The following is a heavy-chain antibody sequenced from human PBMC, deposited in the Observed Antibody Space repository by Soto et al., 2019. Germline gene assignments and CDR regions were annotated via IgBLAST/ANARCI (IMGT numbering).Heavy chain of an antibody. D-gene: IGHD1-1*01. Sequence: GGSLRLSCTDSGFTFSSHNMNWVRQAPGKGLEWVSYIDASSSTSYYADSVKGRFTISRDNAKKSVYLQMNSLRVEDTAVFYCARFAFNSRFDFWGQGTLVTVSS. CDR3: ARFAFNSRFDF. CDR1: GFTFSSHN. CDR2: IDASSSTS. J-gene: IGHJ4*02. V-gene: IGHV3-48*01.